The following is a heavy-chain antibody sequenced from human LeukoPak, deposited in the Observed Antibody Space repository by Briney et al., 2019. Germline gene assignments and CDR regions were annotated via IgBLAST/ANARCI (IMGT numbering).Heavy chain of an antibody. Sequence: SETLSLTCAVYGGSFSGYYWSWIRQPPGKGLGWIGEINHSGSTNYNPSLKSRVTISVDTSKNQFSLKLSSVTAADTAVYYCARGKYYDFWSGNSNWFDPWGQGTLVTVSS. CDR3: ARGKYYDFWSGNSNWFDP. CDR2: INHSGST. J-gene: IGHJ5*02. V-gene: IGHV4-34*01. D-gene: IGHD3-3*01. CDR1: GGSFSGYY.